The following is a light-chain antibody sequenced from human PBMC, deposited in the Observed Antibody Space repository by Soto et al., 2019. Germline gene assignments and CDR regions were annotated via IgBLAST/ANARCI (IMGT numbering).Light chain of an antibody. CDR3: TSYAGGNNV. J-gene: IGLJ1*01. CDR2: EVN. Sequence: QSALTQPPSASGSPGQSVTISCTGTSSDVGGYNYVSWYQPHPGQVPKLMVYEVNKRPSGVPDRFSGSKSGNTASLTVSGLQAEDEADYYCTSYAGGNNVFGTGTKLTVL. CDR1: SSDVGGYNY. V-gene: IGLV2-8*01.